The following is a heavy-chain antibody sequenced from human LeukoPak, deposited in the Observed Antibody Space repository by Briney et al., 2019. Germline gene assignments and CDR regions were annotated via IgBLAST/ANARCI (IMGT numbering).Heavy chain of an antibody. CDR2: IRNDGSEK. J-gene: IGHJ3*02. D-gene: IGHD3-3*01. CDR1: GFTFSNHW. Sequence: GGSLRLSCAASGFTFSNHWMSWVSQAAGKGLEWVAKIRNDGSEKHYVASVKGRFTITRDNAENSLSLPQNSLIVEDTAVYYCARSRTSSGVVIMGVFDIWGQGTMVTVSS. CDR3: ARSRTSSGVVIMGVFDI. V-gene: IGHV3-7*01.